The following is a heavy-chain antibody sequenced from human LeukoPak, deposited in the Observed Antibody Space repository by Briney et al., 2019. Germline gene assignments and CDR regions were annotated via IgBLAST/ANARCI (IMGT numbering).Heavy chain of an antibody. CDR1: GYTFSTYL. Sequence: GESLKISCKGSGYTFSTYLIGWVRQMPGKGLEWMGIIYPADSDTRYSPSFQGQVTISADKSISTAYLQWSSLKASDTAMYYCARTYYYVSGSRTDFDYWGQGTLVTVSS. D-gene: IGHD3-10*01. CDR3: ARTYYYVSGSRTDFDY. V-gene: IGHV5-51*01. J-gene: IGHJ4*02. CDR2: IYPADSDT.